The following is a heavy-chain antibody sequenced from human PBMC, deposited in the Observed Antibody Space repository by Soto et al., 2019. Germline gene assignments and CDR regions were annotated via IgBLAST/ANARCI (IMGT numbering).Heavy chain of an antibody. V-gene: IGHV1-18*04. CDR3: ARDYPGSSWSMYYYYGMDV. CDR2: ISAYNGNT. Sequence: ASVKVSCKASGYTFTIYGISCVRQSPLQWLDWMGWISAYNGNTNYAQKLQGRVTMTTDTSTSTAYMELRSLRSDDTAVYYCARDYPGSSWSMYYYYGMDVWGKGTTVTVSS. CDR1: GYTFTIYG. J-gene: IGHJ6*04. D-gene: IGHD6-13*01.